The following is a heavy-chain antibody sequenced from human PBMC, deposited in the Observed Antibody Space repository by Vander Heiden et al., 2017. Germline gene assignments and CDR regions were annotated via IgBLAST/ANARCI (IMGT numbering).Heavy chain of an antibody. D-gene: IGHD3-10*01. CDR2: IYYSGST. Sequence: QLQLPESGPGLVKPSETLSLTCTVPGGSISSYYWSWIRQPPGKGLEWIGYIYYSGSTNYNPSLKSRVTISVDTSKNQFSLKLSSVTAADTAVYYCARDKVRGAFDPWGQGTLVTVSS. CDR1: GGSISSYY. CDR3: ARDKVRGAFDP. J-gene: IGHJ5*02. V-gene: IGHV4-59*01.